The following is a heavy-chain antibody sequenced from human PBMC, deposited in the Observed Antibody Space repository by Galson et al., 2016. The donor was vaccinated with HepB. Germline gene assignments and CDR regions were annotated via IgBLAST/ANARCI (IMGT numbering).Heavy chain of an antibody. D-gene: IGHD2-2*01. CDR3: ARDRDIFAVPPHWYFDL. Sequence: SLRLSCAVSGFTFSSYALHWVRQAPGKGLEWVAVISFDGSNKYYADSVKGRFTISRDNSKNTVFLQMNSLRSEDTAVYYCARDRDIFAVPPHWYFDLWGRGTLVTVSS. CDR1: GFTFSSYA. J-gene: IGHJ2*01. V-gene: IGHV3-30-3*01. CDR2: ISFDGSNK.